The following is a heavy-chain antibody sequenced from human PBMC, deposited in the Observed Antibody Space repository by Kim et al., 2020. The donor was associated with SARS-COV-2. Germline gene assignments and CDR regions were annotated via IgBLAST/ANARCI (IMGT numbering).Heavy chain of an antibody. J-gene: IGHJ6*02. D-gene: IGHD4-17*01. V-gene: IGHV3-74*01. CDR3: ARDPPLYGDYGYYYGMDV. CDR2: INSDGSST. Sequence: GGSLRLSCAASGFTFSSYWMHWVRQAPGKGLVWVSRINSDGSSTSYADSVKGRFTISRDNAKNTLYLQMNSLRAEDTAVYYCARDPPLYGDYGYYYGMDVWGQGTTVTVSS. CDR1: GFTFSSYW.